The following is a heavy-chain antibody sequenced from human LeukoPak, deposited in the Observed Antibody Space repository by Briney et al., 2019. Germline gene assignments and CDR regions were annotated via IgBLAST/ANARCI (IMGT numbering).Heavy chain of an antibody. CDR2: IKQDESEK. CDR1: GFSFSTYW. V-gene: IGHV3-7*03. J-gene: IGHJ4*02. Sequence: GSLGLSCAASGFSFSTYWMSWVRQAPGKGLEWVANIKQDESEKYYVDSVKGRFTISRDNTKNSLYLQMNSLRVEGTAVYYCASGRQLGRWGQGTLVTVSS. CDR3: ASGRQLGR. D-gene: IGHD6-13*01.